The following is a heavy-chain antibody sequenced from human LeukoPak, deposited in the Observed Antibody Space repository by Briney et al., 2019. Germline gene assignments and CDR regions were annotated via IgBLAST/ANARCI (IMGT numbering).Heavy chain of an antibody. CDR2: ISYDGNNG. CDR1: GFTFSGYG. J-gene: IGHJ4*02. D-gene: IGHD1-26*01. Sequence: GRSLRLSCAASGFTFSGYGMHWVRQAPGKGLEWVAVISYDGNNGYYADSVKGRFTISRDNSKNTLYLQMNSLRAEDTAVYYCARDTASMGGFDYWGQGTLVTVSS. CDR3: ARDTASMGGFDY. V-gene: IGHV3-30*03.